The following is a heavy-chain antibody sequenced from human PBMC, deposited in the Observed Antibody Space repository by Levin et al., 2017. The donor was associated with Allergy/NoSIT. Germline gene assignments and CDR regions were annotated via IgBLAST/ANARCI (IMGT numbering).Heavy chain of an antibody. V-gene: IGHV4-4*02. CDR2: IFHSGST. Sequence: SETLSLTCAVSGGSINSSHWWSWVRQPPGKGLEWLGEIFHSGSTNYNPSLKSRVTMSVDKSKNQLSLKLSSVTAADTAVYYCAREGVAYDILTGYYHYWGQGTLVTVSS. J-gene: IGHJ4*02. CDR1: GGSINSSHW. CDR3: AREGVAYDILTGYYHY. D-gene: IGHD3-9*01.